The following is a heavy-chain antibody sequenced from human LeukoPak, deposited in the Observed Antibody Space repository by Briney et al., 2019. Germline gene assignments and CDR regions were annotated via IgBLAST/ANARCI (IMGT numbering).Heavy chain of an antibody. CDR1: GNSISSGDNY. V-gene: IGHV4-61*02. CDR3: ASRGGSYRSVPRY. J-gene: IGHJ4*02. CDR2: IYTSGST. Sequence: PSETLSLTCTVSGNSISSGDNYWSWIRQPAGKGLEWIGRIYTSGSTNYNPSLKSRVTISGDTSKNQFSLRLSSVTAADTAVYYCASRGGSYRSVPRYWGQGTLVTVSS. D-gene: IGHD3-16*02.